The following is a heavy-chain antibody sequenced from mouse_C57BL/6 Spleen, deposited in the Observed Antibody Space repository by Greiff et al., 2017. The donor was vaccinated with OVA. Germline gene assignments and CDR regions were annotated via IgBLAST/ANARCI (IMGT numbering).Heavy chain of an antibody. J-gene: IGHJ1*03. CDR1: GYTFTSYW. V-gene: IGHV1-53*01. CDR3: ARVGGLQWYFDV. Sequence: QVQLQQPGTELVKPGASVKLSCKASGYTFTSYWMHWVKQRPGQGLEWIGNINPSNGGTNYNEKFKSKATLTVDKSSSTAYMQLSSLTSEDSAVXYSARVGGLQWYFDVWGTGTTGTVSS. D-gene: IGHD2-13*01. CDR2: INPSNGGT.